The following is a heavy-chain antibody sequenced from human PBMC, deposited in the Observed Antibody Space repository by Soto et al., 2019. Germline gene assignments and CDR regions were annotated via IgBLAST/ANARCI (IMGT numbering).Heavy chain of an antibody. J-gene: IGHJ6*02. CDR2: IIPIFGTA. Sequence: QVQLVQSGAEVKKPGSSVKVSCKASGGTFSSYAISWVRQAPGQGLEWMGGIIPIFGTANYAQKFQGRVTITADESTSTAYMELSSLRSEDTAVYYCARRNSSATTDYYGMDVWGQGTTVTVSS. V-gene: IGHV1-69*01. CDR1: GGTFSSYA. D-gene: IGHD6-25*01. CDR3: ARRNSSATTDYYGMDV.